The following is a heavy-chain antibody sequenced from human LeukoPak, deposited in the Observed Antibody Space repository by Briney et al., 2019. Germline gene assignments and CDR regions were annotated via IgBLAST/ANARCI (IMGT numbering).Heavy chain of an antibody. J-gene: IGHJ4*02. D-gene: IGHD3-22*01. CDR2: SYYSGST. Sequence: PSETLSLTCTVSGGSISSSSYYWGWIRQPPGKGLEWIGSSYYSGSTYYNPSLKSRLTISVDTSKNQFSLKLSSATAADTAVYYCAKVFGLRDYYDSSGYYYSVFDYWGQGTLVTVSS. CDR3: AKVFGLRDYYDSSGYYYSVFDY. CDR1: GGSISSSSYY. V-gene: IGHV4-39*07.